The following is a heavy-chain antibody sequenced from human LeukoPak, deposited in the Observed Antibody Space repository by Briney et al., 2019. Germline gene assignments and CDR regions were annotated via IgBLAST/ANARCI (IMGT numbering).Heavy chain of an antibody. CDR3: ARDNRITPQLLLERNYYYYGMDV. D-gene: IGHD2-2*01. J-gene: IGHJ6*02. V-gene: IGHV3-7*01. CDR2: IKQDGSEK. CDR1: GFTFSSYW. Sequence: GGSLRLSCAASGFTFSSYWMSWVRQAPGKGLEWVANIKQDGSEKYYVDSVKGRFTISRDNAKISLYLQMNSLRAEDTAVYYCARDNRITPQLLLERNYYYYGMDVWGQGTTVTVSS.